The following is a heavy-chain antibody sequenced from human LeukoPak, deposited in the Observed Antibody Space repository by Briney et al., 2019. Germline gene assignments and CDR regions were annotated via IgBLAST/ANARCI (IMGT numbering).Heavy chain of an antibody. J-gene: IGHJ6*03. Sequence: GGSLRLSCAASGFTFSSYSMNWVRQAPGKGLEWVSSISSSSSYIYYADSVKGRFTISRDNAKNSLYLQMNSLRAEDTAVYYCARGADGAAIFGVAPYYYYYMDVWGKGTTVTVSS. CDR1: GFTFSSYS. V-gene: IGHV3-21*01. CDR2: ISSSSSYI. D-gene: IGHD3-3*01. CDR3: ARGADGAAIFGVAPYYYYYMDV.